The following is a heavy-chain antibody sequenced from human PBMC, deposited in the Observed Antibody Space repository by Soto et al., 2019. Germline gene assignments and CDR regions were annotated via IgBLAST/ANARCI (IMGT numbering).Heavy chain of an antibody. J-gene: IGHJ6*02. D-gene: IGHD5-18*01. V-gene: IGHV3-13*01. CDR3: AREVKPIQIWLGMDV. CDR1: GFTFSSYD. Sequence: PGGSLRLSCAASGFTFSSYDMHWVRQATGKGLEWVSAIGTAGDTYYPGSVKGRFTISRENAKNSLYLQINSLRPEDTATYYCAREVKPIQIWLGMDVWGRRTTVTVSS. CDR2: IGTAGDT.